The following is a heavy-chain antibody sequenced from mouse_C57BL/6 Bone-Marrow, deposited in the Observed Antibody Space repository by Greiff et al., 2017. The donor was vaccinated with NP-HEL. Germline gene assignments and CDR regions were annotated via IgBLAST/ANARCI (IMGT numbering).Heavy chain of an antibody. Sequence: EVKLVESGAELVRPGASVKLSCTASGFNIKDDYMHWVKQRPEQGLEWIGWIDPENGDTEYASKFQGKATITADTSSNTAYLQLSSLTSEDTAVYYCTPYYYGSSRFDYWGQGTTLTVSS. CDR2: IDPENGDT. D-gene: IGHD1-1*01. CDR1: GFNIKDDY. V-gene: IGHV14-4*01. CDR3: TPYYYGSSRFDY. J-gene: IGHJ2*01.